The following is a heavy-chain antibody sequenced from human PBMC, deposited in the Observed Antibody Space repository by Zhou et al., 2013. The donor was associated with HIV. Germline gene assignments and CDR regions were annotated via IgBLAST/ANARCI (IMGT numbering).Heavy chain of an antibody. V-gene: IGHV1-3*03. Sequence: QVQLVQSGAEVREPGASVKVSCKAVGVAFSNYAIHWVRQAPGRSLQWMGWINPGNGKTSSPQVFQGRIRIDRDISANTSYMELSGLTSDDTAVYYCARNQGFCRGGKCSLSSFDLWGQGTLVTVSS. CDR3: ARNQGFCRGGKCSLSSFDL. J-gene: IGHJ3*01. D-gene: IGHD3-3*01. CDR1: GVAFSNYA. CDR2: INPGNGKT.